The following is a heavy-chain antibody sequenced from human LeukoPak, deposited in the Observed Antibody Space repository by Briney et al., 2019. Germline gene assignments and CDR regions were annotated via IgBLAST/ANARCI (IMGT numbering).Heavy chain of an antibody. V-gene: IGHV4-61*02. D-gene: IGHD3-10*01. CDR3: ARMDYYGSGTYHSWFDP. CDR2: IYAGGKT. Sequence: SQTLSLTCTVSGDSISTGGYFWSWIRQPAGKGLEWIGRIYAGGKTNYNPSLRGRVTISVDTSRNQFSLKLNSVTAADTAVYYCARMDYYGSGTYHSWFDPWGQGTLVTVSS. CDR1: GDSISTGGYF. J-gene: IGHJ5*02.